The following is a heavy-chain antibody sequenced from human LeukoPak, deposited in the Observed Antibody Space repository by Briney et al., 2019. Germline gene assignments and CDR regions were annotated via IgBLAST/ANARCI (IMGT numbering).Heavy chain of an antibody. Sequence: SVKVSCKASGGTFGSYAISWVRQAPGQGLEWMGGIIPIFGTANYAQKFQGRVTITADGSTSTAYMELSSLRSEDTAVYYCARDGEPYGSYYYGMDVWGQGTTVTVSS. CDR3: ARDGEPYGSYYYGMDV. J-gene: IGHJ6*02. V-gene: IGHV1-69*13. CDR2: IIPIFGTA. CDR1: GGTFGSYA. D-gene: IGHD1-26*01.